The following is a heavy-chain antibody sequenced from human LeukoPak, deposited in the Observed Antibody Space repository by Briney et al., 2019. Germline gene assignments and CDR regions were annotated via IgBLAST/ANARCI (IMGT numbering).Heavy chain of an antibody. CDR3: ASLSGATTGDIFDY. Sequence: SETLSLTCTVSGGSISSYYWSWIRQPAGKGLEWIGRIYTSGSTNYNPSLKSRVTMSVDTSKNQFSLKLSSVTAADTAVYYCASLSGATTGDIFDYWGQGTLVTVSS. V-gene: IGHV4-4*07. J-gene: IGHJ4*02. D-gene: IGHD1-26*01. CDR1: GGSISSYY. CDR2: IYTSGST.